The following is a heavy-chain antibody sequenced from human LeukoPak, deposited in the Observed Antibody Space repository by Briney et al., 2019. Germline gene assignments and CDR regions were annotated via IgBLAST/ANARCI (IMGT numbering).Heavy chain of an antibody. CDR3: ARGAYCGGNRYWYFDL. CDR1: GFTFSNYF. D-gene: IGHD2-21*01. CDR2: IWYDGSNT. Sequence: GRSLRLSCAASGFTFSNYFIHWVRQAPGRGLEWVAVIWYDGSNTYCADSVKGRFTISRDNSKNTLYLQMNSLRAEDTAVYYCARGAYCGGNRYWYFDLWGRGTLVTVSS. V-gene: IGHV3-33*01. J-gene: IGHJ2*01.